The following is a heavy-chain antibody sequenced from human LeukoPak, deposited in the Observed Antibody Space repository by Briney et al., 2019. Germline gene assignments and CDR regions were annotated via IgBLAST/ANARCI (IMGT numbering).Heavy chain of an antibody. D-gene: IGHD3-9*01. CDR3: ATYDVLTGFEY. CDR1: GGTLSDHV. V-gene: IGHV1-69*01. CDR2: IIPLKGTS. Sequence: SVKVSCKASGGTLSDHVISWVRQAPGHGLEWMRGIIPLKGTSKLTQKLQDRATISADESTNTVYMEVRSLRSEDTALYYCATYDVLTGFEYWGQGTLVIVSS. J-gene: IGHJ4*02.